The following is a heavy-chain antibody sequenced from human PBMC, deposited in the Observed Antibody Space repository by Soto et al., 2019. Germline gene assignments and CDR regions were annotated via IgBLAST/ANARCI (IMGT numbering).Heavy chain of an antibody. J-gene: IGHJ4*02. V-gene: IGHV4-38-2*02. D-gene: IGHD4-4*01. Sequence: PSETLSLTCVVSGYSISSGYYWGWIRQPPGKGLEWIGSIYHSGTTYYNPSLKSRVTISVDKSNNQFSLKLSSVTAADTAVYYCARDDTDYTRRSDYWGQGTVVTVSS. CDR3: ARDDTDYTRRSDY. CDR1: GYSISSGYY. CDR2: IYHSGTT.